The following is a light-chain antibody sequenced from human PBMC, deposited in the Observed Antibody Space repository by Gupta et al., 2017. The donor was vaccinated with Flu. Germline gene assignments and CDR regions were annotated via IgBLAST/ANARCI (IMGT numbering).Light chain of an antibody. CDR1: QTVRSY. Sequence: EFVLTQSPATLSLSPGERASLSCRASQTVRSYLAWYQQKPGQAPRLLIYAAANRATGIPARLSGSGSGTDFTLTTVRLETEDCVDYYCQHRTNFGQGTKLEIK. CDR3: QHRTN. J-gene: IGKJ2*01. V-gene: IGKV3-11*01. CDR2: AAA.